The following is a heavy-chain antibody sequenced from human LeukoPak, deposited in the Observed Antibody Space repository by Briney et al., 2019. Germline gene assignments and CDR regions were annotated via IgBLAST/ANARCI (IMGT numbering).Heavy chain of an antibody. CDR2: ISYDGSNK. CDR1: GFTFSSYA. CDR3: ARDYAFDI. J-gene: IGHJ3*02. Sequence: PGGSLRLSCAASGFTFSSYAMHWVRQAPGKGLEWVAVISYDGSNKYYADSVKGRFTISRDNSMNTLYLQMNSLRAEDTAVYYCARDYAFDIWGQGTMVTVSS. V-gene: IGHV3-30-3*01.